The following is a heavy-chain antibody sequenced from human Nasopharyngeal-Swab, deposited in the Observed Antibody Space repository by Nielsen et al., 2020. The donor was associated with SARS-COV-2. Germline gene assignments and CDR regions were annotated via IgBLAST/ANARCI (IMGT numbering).Heavy chain of an antibody. V-gene: IGHV3-73*01. J-gene: IGHJ4*02. CDR2: IRSKGNNYAT. Sequence: GESLKISCAASGFSFSDSAIHWVRQASGKGLEWVGRIRSKGNNYATAYAASVKGRFTIFRDDPTNTAFLQMKSLKTEDTAVYYCTRCGGGCYSGRDYWGQGTLVTVSS. CDR3: TRCGGGCYSGRDY. CDR1: GFSFSDSA. D-gene: IGHD2-15*01.